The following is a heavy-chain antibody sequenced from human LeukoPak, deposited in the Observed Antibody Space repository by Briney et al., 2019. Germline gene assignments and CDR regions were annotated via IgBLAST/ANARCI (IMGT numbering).Heavy chain of an antibody. J-gene: IGHJ4*02. CDR2: ISYDGSNK. CDR1: GFTFSSYA. Sequence: GGSLRLSCAASGFTFSSYAMHWVRQAPGKGLEWVAVISYDGSNKYYADSVKGRFTISRDNSKNTLYLQMNSLRAEDTAVYYCTVVVVANFDYWGQGTLVTVSS. D-gene: IGHD2-15*01. V-gene: IGHV3-30-3*01. CDR3: TVVVVANFDY.